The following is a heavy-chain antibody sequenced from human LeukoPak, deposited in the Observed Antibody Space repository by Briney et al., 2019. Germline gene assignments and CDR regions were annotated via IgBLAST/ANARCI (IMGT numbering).Heavy chain of an antibody. D-gene: IGHD6-19*01. CDR2: INTNTGNP. J-gene: IGHJ4*02. CDR3: ARSSLDLRQWLVLIGS. V-gene: IGHV7-4-1*02. CDR1: GYTFTSYA. Sequence: GASVKVSCKASGYTFTSYAMNWVRQAPGQGLEWMGWINTNTGNPTYVQGFTGRFVFSLDTSVSTAYLQISSLKAEDTAVYYCARSSLDLRQWLVLIGSWGQGTLVTVSS.